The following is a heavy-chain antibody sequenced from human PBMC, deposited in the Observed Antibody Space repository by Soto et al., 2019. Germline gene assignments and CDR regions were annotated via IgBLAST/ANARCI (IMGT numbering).Heavy chain of an antibody. CDR2: MNPNSGNT. Sequence: QVQLVQSGAEVKKPGASVKVSCKAPGYTFTSYDINWVRQATGQGLEWMGWMNPNSGNTGYAQKFQGRVTMTRNTSISTAYMELSSLRSEDTAVYYCARGRRCSGGSCYPYYYYYYMDVWGKGTTVTVSS. CDR3: ARGRRCSGGSCYPYYYYYYMDV. D-gene: IGHD2-15*01. V-gene: IGHV1-8*01. CDR1: GYTFTSYD. J-gene: IGHJ6*03.